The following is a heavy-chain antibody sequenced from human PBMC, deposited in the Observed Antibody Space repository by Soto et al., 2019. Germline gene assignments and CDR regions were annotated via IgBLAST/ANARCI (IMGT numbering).Heavy chain of an antibody. CDR2: ISYDGSNK. J-gene: IGHJ6*02. CDR1: GGNSSSYG. Sequence: GGFLRVSCAASGGNSSSYGMHWVSKAPGKGLEWVAVISYDGSNKYYAGSVKGRFTISRDNSKNTLYLQMNSLRAEDTAVYYCARAGGIVATTFYGMDVWGQGTTVTVSS. CDR3: ARAGGIVATTFYGMDV. V-gene: IGHV3-30-3*01. D-gene: IGHD5-12*01.